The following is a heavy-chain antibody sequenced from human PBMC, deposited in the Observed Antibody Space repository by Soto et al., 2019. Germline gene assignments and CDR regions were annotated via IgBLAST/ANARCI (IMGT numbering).Heavy chain of an antibody. CDR3: SRDDSDWFFN. J-gene: IGHJ4*02. Sequence: PSETLSLTCTVSGGSISSGGYYWSWIRQHPGKGLEWIGYIYYIGSTYYNPSLKSRVTISVDTSKNQFSLKLSSVTAADTAVYYCSRDDSDWFFNWGRGALVTVSS. CDR1: GGSISSGGYY. CDR2: IYYIGST. D-gene: IGHD3-9*01. V-gene: IGHV4-31*03.